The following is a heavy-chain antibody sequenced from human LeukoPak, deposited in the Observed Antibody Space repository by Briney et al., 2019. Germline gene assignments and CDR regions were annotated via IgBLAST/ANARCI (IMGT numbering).Heavy chain of an antibody. CDR2: ISAYSGGT. V-gene: IGHV1-2*04. CDR1: GYTFTSYG. J-gene: IGHJ6*02. Sequence: ASVKVSCKASGYTFTSYGISWVRQAPGQGLEWMGWISAYSGGTNYAQKFQGWVTMTRDTSISTAYMELSRLRSDDTAVYYCAREGGLWFGELLRGYYYGMDVWGQGTTVTVPS. D-gene: IGHD3-10*01. CDR3: AREGGLWFGELLRGYYYGMDV.